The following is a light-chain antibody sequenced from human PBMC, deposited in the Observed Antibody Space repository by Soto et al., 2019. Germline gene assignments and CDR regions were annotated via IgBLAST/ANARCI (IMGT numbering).Light chain of an antibody. CDR3: QQYNTYWT. Sequence: DVQLTQSPSTLSTSVGDRVTITCRASQSISYWLAWYQQKPGRAPKLLISDASRLESRVPARFSGSGSGTEFTLTINTLQPDDQATYYSQQYNTYWTFGQGTKVEI. CDR1: QSISYW. CDR2: DAS. J-gene: IGKJ1*01. V-gene: IGKV1-5*01.